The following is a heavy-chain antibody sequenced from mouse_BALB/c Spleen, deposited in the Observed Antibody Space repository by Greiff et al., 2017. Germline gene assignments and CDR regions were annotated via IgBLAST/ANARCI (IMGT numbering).Heavy chain of an antibody. Sequence: DVKLVESGGGLVQPGGSLKLSCAASGFTFSSYTMSWVRQTPEKRLEWVAYISNGGGSTYYPDTVKGRFTISRDNAKNTLYLQMSSLKSEDTDMYYCARRDYDYDWYFDVWGAGTTVTVSS. V-gene: IGHV5-12-2*01. CDR1: GFTFSSYT. D-gene: IGHD2-4*01. CDR2: ISNGGGST. CDR3: ARRDYDYDWYFDV. J-gene: IGHJ1*01.